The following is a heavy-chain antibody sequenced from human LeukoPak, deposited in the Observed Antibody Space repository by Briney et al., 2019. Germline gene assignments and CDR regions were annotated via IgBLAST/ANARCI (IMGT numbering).Heavy chain of an antibody. Sequence: PGGSLRLSCAASGFTFSSYSMNWVRQAPGKGLEWVSSISSSSSYIYYADSVKGRFTISRDNAKNSLYLQMNSLRAEDTAVYYCARASSSSLGYYYYMDVWGKGTTVTVSS. V-gene: IGHV3-21*01. CDR2: ISSSSSYI. CDR3: ARASSSSLGYYYYMDV. J-gene: IGHJ6*03. CDR1: GFTFSSYS. D-gene: IGHD6-6*01.